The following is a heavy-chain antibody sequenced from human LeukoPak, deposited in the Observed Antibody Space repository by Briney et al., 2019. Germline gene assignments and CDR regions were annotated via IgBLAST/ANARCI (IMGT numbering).Heavy chain of an antibody. J-gene: IGHJ5*02. V-gene: IGHV3-66*03. Sequence: GGSLRLSCAGSGFSVSNYYMSWVRQAPGKGLEWVSLIRDSSETFYADSVKGRFTISRDNSKNTMYLRMNRLRVEDTAVYFCARDRAVTQDWVEFDPWGQGTLVTVSS. CDR3: ARDRAVTQDWVEFDP. CDR2: IRDSSET. D-gene: IGHD4-17*01. CDR1: GFSVSNYY.